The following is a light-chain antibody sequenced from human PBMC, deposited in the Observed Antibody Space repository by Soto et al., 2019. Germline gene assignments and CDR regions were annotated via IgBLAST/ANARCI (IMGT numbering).Light chain of an antibody. Sequence: SALTQPSSVSGSPGQSITISCTGTSGDIGSYNLVSWYQHHPGKAPQLMIYEVNKRPSGVSDRFSGSKSGNTASLTISRLQSEDETDYYCCSYAGSSTPFVFGTGTKVTVL. CDR3: CSYAGSSTPFV. J-gene: IGLJ1*01. V-gene: IGLV2-23*02. CDR1: SGDIGSYNL. CDR2: EVN.